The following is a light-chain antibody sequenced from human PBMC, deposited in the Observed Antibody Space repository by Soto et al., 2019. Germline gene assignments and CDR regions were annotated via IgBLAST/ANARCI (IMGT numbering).Light chain of an antibody. CDR2: GAS. CDR3: QQYKKWPPWT. CDR1: EYVNNN. J-gene: IGKJ1*01. Sequence: EIVMTQSPANLSVSPGESAMLSCRASEYVNNNLAWYQHKPGQAPRLLIFGASTRATDTPARFSGSGSGTEFTLTISSPQSADSAVYYCQQYKKWPPWTFVQGTKV. V-gene: IGKV3-15*01.